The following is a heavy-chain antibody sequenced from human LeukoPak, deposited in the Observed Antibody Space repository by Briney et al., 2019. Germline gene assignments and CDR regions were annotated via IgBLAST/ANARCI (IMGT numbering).Heavy chain of an antibody. CDR1: GYTFTSYD. CDR2: MNPNSGNT. J-gene: IGHJ4*02. D-gene: IGHD1-26*01. Sequence: ASVKVSCKASGYTFTSYDINWVRQATGQGLEWMGWMNPNSGNTGDAQKFQGRVTMPRNTYISTAYMELSSMRSEDTAVYYCAKAGSYKPFDYWGQGTLVTVSS. CDR3: AKAGSYKPFDY. V-gene: IGHV1-8*01.